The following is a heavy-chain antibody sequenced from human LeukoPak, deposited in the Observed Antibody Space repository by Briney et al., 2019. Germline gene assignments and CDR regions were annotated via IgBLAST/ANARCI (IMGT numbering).Heavy chain of an antibody. J-gene: IGHJ4*02. Sequence: WVLRLSCAASGFTFSSYGMQWVRQAPGKGLEWVAVISYDGSNKYYADSVKGRFTISRDNSKNTLYLQMNSLRAEDTAVYYCAKGSDDYVWGSYRYTPFDYWGQGTLVTVSS. D-gene: IGHD3-16*02. CDR3: AKGSDDYVWGSYRYTPFDY. CDR1: GFTFSSYG. CDR2: ISYDGSNK. V-gene: IGHV3-30*18.